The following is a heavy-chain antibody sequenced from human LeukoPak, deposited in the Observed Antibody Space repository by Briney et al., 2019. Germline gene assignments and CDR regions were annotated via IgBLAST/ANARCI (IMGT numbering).Heavy chain of an antibody. CDR1: VFTFSSYG. CDR3: AKDGHVLRGVYGMDV. V-gene: IGHV3-30*02. D-gene: IGHD3-10*01. J-gene: IGHJ6*02. CDR2: IRYDGSNK. Sequence: VGSLRLSCAASVFTFSSYGMHWGRQAPGKGLEWVAVIRYDGSNKYYADSVKGRFTISRDNSKNTLYLQMNSLRAEDTAVYYCAKDGHVLRGVYGMDVWGQGTTVTVSS.